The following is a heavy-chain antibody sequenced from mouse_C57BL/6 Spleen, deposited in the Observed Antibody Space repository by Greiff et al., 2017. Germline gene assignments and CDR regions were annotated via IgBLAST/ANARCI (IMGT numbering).Heavy chain of an antibody. Sequence: QVQLQQSGAELVRPGASVTLSCKASGYTFTDYEMHWVKQTPVHGLEWIGAIDPETGGTAYNQKFKGKAILTADKSSSTAYMELRSLTSEDSAVYYGTRDIRDGSSYWYFDVWGTGTTVTVSS. J-gene: IGHJ1*03. CDR1: GYTFTDYE. CDR2: IDPETGGT. CDR3: TRDIRDGSSYWYFDV. D-gene: IGHD1-1*01. V-gene: IGHV1-15*01.